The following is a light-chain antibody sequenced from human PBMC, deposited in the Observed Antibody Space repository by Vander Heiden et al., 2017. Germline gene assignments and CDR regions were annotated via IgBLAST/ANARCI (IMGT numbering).Light chain of an antibody. CDR1: SGHNNYA. Sequence: QLVLTQSRSASASRRASVKLTCTLNSGHNNYAIAWHQQQPEKGPRYSMRGNRDGSHTKDDGIPDRFSGSSSGSKRYLTISSLQSEDEADDYCQTWGTGEWVCGGGTKLT. V-gene: IGLV4-69*01. CDR2: GNRDGSH. J-gene: IGLJ2*01. CDR3: QTWGTGEWV.